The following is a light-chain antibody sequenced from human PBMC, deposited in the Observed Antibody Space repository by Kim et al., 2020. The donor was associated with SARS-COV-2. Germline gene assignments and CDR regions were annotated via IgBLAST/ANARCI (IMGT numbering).Light chain of an antibody. CDR3: QQYDSPPLT. CDR2: GAS. Sequence: SAGERAAVAGRASQANSTNKIAWFQQKPGQAPRLLIYGASTRATGIPERFSGSGSGTDFTLTIGRLEPEDFAVYSCQQYDSPPLTFGQGTKVDIK. CDR1: QANSTNK. V-gene: IGKV3-20*01. J-gene: IGKJ1*01.